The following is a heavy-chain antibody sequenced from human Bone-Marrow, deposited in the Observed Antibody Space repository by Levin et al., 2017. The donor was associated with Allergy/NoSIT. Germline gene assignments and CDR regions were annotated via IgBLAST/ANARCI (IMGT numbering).Heavy chain of an antibody. D-gene: IGHD3-10*01. Sequence: ASVKVSCKASGGTFSSYAISWVRQAPGQGLEWMGGIIPIFGTANYAQKFQGRVTITADESTSTAYMELSSLRSEDTAVYYCARGSVEGYYFDYWGQGTLVTVSS. CDR3: ARGSVEGYYFDY. V-gene: IGHV1-69*13. J-gene: IGHJ4*02. CDR1: GGTFSSYA. CDR2: IIPIFGTA.